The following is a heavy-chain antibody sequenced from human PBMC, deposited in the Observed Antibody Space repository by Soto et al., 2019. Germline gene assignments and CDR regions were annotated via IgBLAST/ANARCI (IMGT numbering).Heavy chain of an antibody. Sequence: ASVNVYCKTSGYTNTIYAMHWVRQAPGQRLEWMGWINAGNGNTKYSQKFQGRVTITRDTSASTAYMELSSLRSEDTAVYYCARDLFVPRRFLEWLLPHDAFDIWGRGTMVTVSS. J-gene: IGHJ3*02. CDR2: INAGNGNT. D-gene: IGHD3-3*01. CDR3: ARDLFVPRRFLEWLLPHDAFDI. CDR1: GYTNTIYA. V-gene: IGHV1-3*01.